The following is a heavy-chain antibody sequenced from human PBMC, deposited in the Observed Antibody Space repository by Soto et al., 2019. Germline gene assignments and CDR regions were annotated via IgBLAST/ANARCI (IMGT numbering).Heavy chain of an antibody. V-gene: IGHV3-30-3*01. CDR2: ISYDGSNK. Sequence: QVQLVEPGGGVVQPGRSLRLSCAASGFTFSSYAMHWVRQAPGKGLEWVAVISYDGSNKYYADSVKGRFTISRDNSKNTLYLQMNSLRAEDTAVYYCARGPPIAVWGAFDIWGQGTMVTVSS. J-gene: IGHJ3*02. D-gene: IGHD6-13*01. CDR1: GFTFSSYA. CDR3: ARGPPIAVWGAFDI.